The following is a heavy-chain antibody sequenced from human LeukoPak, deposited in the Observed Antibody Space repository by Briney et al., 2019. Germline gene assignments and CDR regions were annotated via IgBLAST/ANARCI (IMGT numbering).Heavy chain of an antibody. D-gene: IGHD2-2*02. Sequence: SETLSLTCTVSGGSISSYYWSWIRQPPGKGLEWIGYIYYSGSTYYNPSLKSRVTISVDTSKNQFSLKLSSVTAADTAVYYCAGVSYPPRLLHGYCSGTSCYTGDWFDPWGQGTLVTVSS. CDR3: AGVSYPPRLLHGYCSGTSCYTGDWFDP. V-gene: IGHV4-59*04. CDR2: IYYSGST. CDR1: GGSISSYY. J-gene: IGHJ5*02.